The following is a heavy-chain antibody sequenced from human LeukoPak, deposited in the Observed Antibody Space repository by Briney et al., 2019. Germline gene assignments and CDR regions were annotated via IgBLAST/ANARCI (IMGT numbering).Heavy chain of an antibody. V-gene: IGHV3-7*01. CDR1: GFTW. Sequence: GGSLRLSCVASGFTWMSWVGHAAGEGLGRVAKIKGDGSEKYYVDSVKGRFTISRDNGKNSLYLQMNSLRAEDTAVYYCARGYYYGSGSPRYDYGMDVWGQGTTVTVSS. CDR3: ARGYYYGSGSPRYDYGMDV. CDR2: IKGDGSEK. J-gene: IGHJ6*02. D-gene: IGHD3-10*01.